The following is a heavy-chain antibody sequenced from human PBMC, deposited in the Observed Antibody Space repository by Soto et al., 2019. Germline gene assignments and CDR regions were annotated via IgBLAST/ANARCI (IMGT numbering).Heavy chain of an antibody. CDR3: ARDRYCSSTSCYVLETNWFDP. J-gene: IGHJ5*02. Sequence: ASVKVSCKASGYTFTSYGISWVRQAPGQGLESMGWISAYNGNTNYAQRLQGRVTMTTDTSTSTAYMELRSLRSDDTAVYYCARDRYCSSTSCYVLETNWFDPWGQGTLVTVSS. CDR2: ISAYNGNT. V-gene: IGHV1-18*01. D-gene: IGHD2-2*01. CDR1: GYTFTSYG.